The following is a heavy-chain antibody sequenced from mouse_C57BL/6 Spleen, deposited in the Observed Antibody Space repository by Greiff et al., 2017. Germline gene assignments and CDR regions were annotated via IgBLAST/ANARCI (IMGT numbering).Heavy chain of an antibody. Sequence: EVQLQQSGPELVKPGASVKISCKASGYSFTGYNMNWVKQSPEKSLEWIGEINPSTGGTTYNQKFKAKATLTVDKSSSTAYMQLKSLTSEDSAVYYCARGGLRLYYFDYWGQGTTLTVSS. V-gene: IGHV1-42*01. CDR2: INPSTGGT. CDR1: GYSFTGYN. CDR3: ARGGLRLYYFDY. D-gene: IGHD1-1*01. J-gene: IGHJ2*01.